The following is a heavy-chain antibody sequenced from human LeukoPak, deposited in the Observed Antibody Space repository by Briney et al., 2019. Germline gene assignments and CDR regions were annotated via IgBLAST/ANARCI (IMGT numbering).Heavy chain of an antibody. CDR1: GFTFSSYA. D-gene: IGHD2-2*01. Sequence: GGSLRLSCAASGFTFSSYAMSWVRQAPGKGLEWVSVISGSGGSTHYADSVKGRFTISRDNSKNTLYLQMNSLRAEDTAVYYCARDLGSSPPIGGPDYWGQGTLVTVSS. V-gene: IGHV3-23*01. CDR3: ARDLGSSPPIGGPDY. J-gene: IGHJ4*02. CDR2: ISGSGGST.